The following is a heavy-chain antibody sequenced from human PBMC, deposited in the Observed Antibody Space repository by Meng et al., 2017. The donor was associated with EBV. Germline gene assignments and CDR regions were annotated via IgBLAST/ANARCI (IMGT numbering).Heavy chain of an antibody. D-gene: IGHD6-13*01. CDR3: AKGADLAAAGTFWFDP. J-gene: IGHJ5*02. CDR2: INPNSGGT. Sequence: HVQLVQSGAEVKKPGASVEVSCKASGYTFTGYYMHWVRHAPGQGLEWMGRINPNSGGTNYAQKFQGRVTMTRDTSISTAYMELSRLRSDDTAVYYCAKGADLAAAGTFWFDPWGQGTLVTVSS. CDR1: GYTFTGYY. V-gene: IGHV1-2*06.